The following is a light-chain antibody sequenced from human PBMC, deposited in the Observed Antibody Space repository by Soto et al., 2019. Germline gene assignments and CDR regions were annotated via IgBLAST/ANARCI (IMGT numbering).Light chain of an antibody. Sequence: QSALTQPASVSGSPGQSITISCTGTSSDVGGYDHVSWYQQHPGKAPKLMIYEVINRPSGVSNRFSGSKSGNTASLTISGLQAEDEADYYCNSYTTTSTFGLFGGGTKLTVL. CDR3: NSYTTTSTFGL. CDR1: SSDVGGYDH. V-gene: IGLV2-14*01. CDR2: EVI. J-gene: IGLJ3*02.